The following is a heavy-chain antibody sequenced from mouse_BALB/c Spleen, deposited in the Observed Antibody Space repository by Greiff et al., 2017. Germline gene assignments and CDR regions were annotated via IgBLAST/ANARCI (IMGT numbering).Heavy chain of an antibody. CDR1: GFSLTSYG. J-gene: IGHJ3*01. Sequence: VKLMESGPDLVAPSQSLSISCTASGFSLTSYGVHWVRQPPGKGLEWLVVIWSDGSTTYNSALKSRLSISKDNSKSQVFLKMNSLQTDDTAMYYCAKHEDGYDGGAWFAYWGQGTLVTVSA. CDR2: IWSDGST. CDR3: AKHEDGYDGGAWFAY. D-gene: IGHD2-2*01. V-gene: IGHV2-6-2*01.